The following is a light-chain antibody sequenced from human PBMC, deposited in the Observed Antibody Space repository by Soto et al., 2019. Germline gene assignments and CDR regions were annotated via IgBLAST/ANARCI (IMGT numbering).Light chain of an antibody. J-gene: IGLJ2*01. Sequence: SALTQPASVSGSPGQSITLSCTGTSSDVGGYNYVSWYQQHPGKAPKLMIYDVSNRPSGVSNRFSGSKSGNTASLTISGLQAEDEADYYCSSYTSSSPHVVFGGGTKLTVL. CDR2: DVS. V-gene: IGLV2-14*01. CDR1: SSDVGGYNY. CDR3: SSYTSSSPHVV.